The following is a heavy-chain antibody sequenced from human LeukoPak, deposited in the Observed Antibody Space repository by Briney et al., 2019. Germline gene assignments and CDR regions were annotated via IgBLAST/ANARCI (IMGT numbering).Heavy chain of an antibody. CDR2: IIPIFGTA. CDR1: GGTFSSYA. J-gene: IGHJ3*02. Sequence: PVKVSCKASGGTFSSYAISWVRQAPGQGLEWMGGIIPIFGTANYAQKFQGRVTITADESTSTAYMELSSLRSEDTAVYYCATEYSWGYSYGYKAFDIWGQGTMVTVSS. D-gene: IGHD5-18*01. V-gene: IGHV1-69*13. CDR3: ATEYSWGYSYGYKAFDI.